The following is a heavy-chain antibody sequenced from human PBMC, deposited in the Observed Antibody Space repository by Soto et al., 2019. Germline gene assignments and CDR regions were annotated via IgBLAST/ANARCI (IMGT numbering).Heavy chain of an antibody. CDR2: ISYDGTNK. Sequence: QVQLVESGGGVVQPASSLRLSCAGTGFTVSTYAIYWVRQAPGKGLEWVAVISYDGTNKYNADSVKGRFTISSDNSKNTLSLDMNSPRAEDTGVSYCANEASWGQGTLVTVAS. CDR3: ANEAS. CDR1: GFTVSTYA. D-gene: IGHD2-21*01. J-gene: IGHJ5*02. V-gene: IGHV3-30-3*02.